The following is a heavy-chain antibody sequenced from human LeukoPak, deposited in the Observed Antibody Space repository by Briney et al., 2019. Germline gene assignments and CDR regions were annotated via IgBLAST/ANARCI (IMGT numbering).Heavy chain of an antibody. CDR1: GRTFNSYA. CDR3: AREREHSSGWFSPYYFDY. CDR2: IIPIFGTA. J-gene: IGHJ4*02. D-gene: IGHD6-19*01. Sequence: GASVKVSCKASGRTFNSYASGWVRQAPGQGLEWIGGIIPIFGTANYAQKFQGRVTITADESTSTAYMELSSLRSEDTAVYYCAREREHSSGWFSPYYFDYWGQGTLVTVSS. V-gene: IGHV1-69*13.